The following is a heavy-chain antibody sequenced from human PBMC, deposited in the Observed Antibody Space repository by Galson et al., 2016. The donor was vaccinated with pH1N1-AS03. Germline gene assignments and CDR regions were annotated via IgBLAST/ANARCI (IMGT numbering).Heavy chain of an antibody. CDR3: ALPNSGGNAFEI. CDR1: GVSVTSSGVG. CDR2: VYWDETR. V-gene: IGHV2-5*02. Sequence: PALVKPTQTLTLTCSVSGVSVTSSGVGVGWFRRPPGKALEWLALVYWDETRRYSPSLQNRLPIIKASSKNQVVLTVTSVAPMDIATYFCALPNSGGNAFEIWGPGTMVTVSS. D-gene: IGHD2/OR15-2a*01. J-gene: IGHJ3*02.